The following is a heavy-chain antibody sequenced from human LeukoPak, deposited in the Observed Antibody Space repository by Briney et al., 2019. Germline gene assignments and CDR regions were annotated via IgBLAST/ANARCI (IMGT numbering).Heavy chain of an antibody. Sequence: GASVKVSCKASGYTFTSYDINWVRQATGQGLEWMGWMNPNSGNTGYAQKFQGRVTVTRNTSISTAYMELSSLRSEDTAVYYCARWPVTTGSFDYWGQGTLVTVSS. D-gene: IGHD4-17*01. CDR3: ARWPVTTGSFDY. V-gene: IGHV1-8*01. J-gene: IGHJ4*02. CDR2: MNPNSGNT. CDR1: GYTFTSYD.